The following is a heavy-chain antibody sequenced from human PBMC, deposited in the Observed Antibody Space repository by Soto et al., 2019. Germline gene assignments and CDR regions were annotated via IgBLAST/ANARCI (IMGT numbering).Heavy chain of an antibody. CDR1: GGTFSSYA. Sequence: SVKVSCKASGGTFSSYAIRWVRQAPGQGLEWMGGIIPIFGTANYAQKFQGRVTITADKSTSTAYMEMSSRRSEDTAVYYCARGRLGYDDVGGSDRYPAMDVWGQGTTVTVSS. D-gene: IGHD3-16*02. J-gene: IGHJ6*02. V-gene: IGHV1-69*06. CDR3: ARGRLGYDDVGGSDRYPAMDV. CDR2: IIPIFGTA.